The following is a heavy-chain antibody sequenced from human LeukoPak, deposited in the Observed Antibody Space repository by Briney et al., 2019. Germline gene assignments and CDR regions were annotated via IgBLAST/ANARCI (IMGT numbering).Heavy chain of an antibody. CDR2: INHSGST. J-gene: IGHJ4*02. CDR3: ARGRSTTVTTWYYFDY. D-gene: IGHD4-17*01. V-gene: IGHV4-34*01. CDR1: GGSFSGYY. Sequence: PSETLSLTCAVYGGSFSGYYWSWIRQPPGKGLEWIGEINHSGSTNYNPSFKSRVTISVDTSKNQFSLKLSSVTAADTAVYYCARGRSTTVTTWYYFDYWGQGTLVTVSS.